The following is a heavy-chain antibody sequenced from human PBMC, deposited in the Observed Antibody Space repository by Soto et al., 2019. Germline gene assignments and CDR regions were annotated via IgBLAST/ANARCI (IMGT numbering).Heavy chain of an antibody. J-gene: IGHJ4*02. Sequence: EVQLVESGGGLVQLGGSLRLSCAASGFTFSSYSMNWVRQAPGKGLEWVSYISSSSSTIYYADSVKGRFTISRDNAKNSLYLQMNSLRDEDSAVYYCARDRMGRNYDILTGYTYWGQGTLVTVSS. V-gene: IGHV3-48*02. CDR3: ARDRMGRNYDILTGYTY. CDR1: GFTFSSYS. D-gene: IGHD3-9*01. CDR2: ISSSSSTI.